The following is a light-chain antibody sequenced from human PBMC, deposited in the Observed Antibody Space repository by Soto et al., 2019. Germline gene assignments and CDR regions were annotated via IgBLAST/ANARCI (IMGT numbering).Light chain of an antibody. V-gene: IGKV3-11*01. Sequence: EIVLTQSPATLSVSPGEGATLSCRASQSISTYLAWYQQRPGQAPRPLIYDASNRAAGIPARFSGSGSGTDFTLTINSLEPEDFAVYYCQQRSTGPPTFGQGTQLEIK. J-gene: IGKJ2*01. CDR2: DAS. CDR3: QQRSTGPPT. CDR1: QSISTY.